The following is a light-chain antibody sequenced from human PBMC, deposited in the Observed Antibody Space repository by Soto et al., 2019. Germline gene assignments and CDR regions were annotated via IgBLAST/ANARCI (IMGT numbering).Light chain of an antibody. CDR2: RIN. J-gene: IGLJ3*02. Sequence: QSVLTQPPSASGTPGQTVTISCSGSTSNIGSHYVHWYQQLPGTAPKLLIHRINQRPSGVPDRFSGSKSGTSASLAISGRRSEDEADYYCATWDDSVNGWVCGGGTKLTVL. CDR3: ATWDDSVNGWV. V-gene: IGLV1-47*01. CDR1: TSNIGSHY.